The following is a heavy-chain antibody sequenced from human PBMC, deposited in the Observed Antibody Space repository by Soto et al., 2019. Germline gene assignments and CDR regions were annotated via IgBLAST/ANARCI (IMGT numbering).Heavy chain of an antibody. Sequence: EVQLLESGGGLVQPGGSLRLSCAASGFTFSSYAMSWVRQAPGKGLEWVSAISGSGGSTYYADSVKGRFTISRDNSKNTLYLQMNSLRAEDTAAYYCAGTIAARHLFDYWGQGTLVTVSS. CDR1: GFTFSSYA. CDR3: AGTIAARHLFDY. V-gene: IGHV3-23*01. J-gene: IGHJ4*02. D-gene: IGHD6-6*01. CDR2: ISGSGGST.